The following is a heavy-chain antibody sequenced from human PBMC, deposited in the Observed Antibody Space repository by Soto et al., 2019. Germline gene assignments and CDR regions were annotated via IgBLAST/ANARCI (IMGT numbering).Heavy chain of an antibody. CDR3: AKEMTSGYYLFDY. J-gene: IGHJ4*02. V-gene: IGHV3-23*01. CDR1: GFTFTSYA. D-gene: IGHD3-22*01. Sequence: GGSLRLSCAASGFTFTSYAMSWVHQAPGKGLEWVSTISGTGGSTYYPDSVKGRFTISRGNSKNTVYLQMNSLRAEDAAVYYCAKEMTSGYYLFDYWGQGTLVTVSS. CDR2: ISGTGGST.